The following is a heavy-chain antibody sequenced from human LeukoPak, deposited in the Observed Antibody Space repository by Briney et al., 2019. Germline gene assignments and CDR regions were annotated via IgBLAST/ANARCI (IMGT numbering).Heavy chain of an antibody. V-gene: IGHV3-23*01. D-gene: IGHD6-19*01. CDR1: GFTFSSYA. J-gene: IGHJ6*02. CDR3: AKSVQGSSGWYNYYYYYGMDV. Sequence: GGSLRLSCAASGFTFSSYAMSWVRQAPGKGLEWVSAISGSGGSTYYADSVKGRFTISRDNSKNTLYLQMNSLRAEDTAVYYCAKSVQGSSGWYNYYYYYGMDVWGQGTTVTVSS. CDR2: ISGSGGST.